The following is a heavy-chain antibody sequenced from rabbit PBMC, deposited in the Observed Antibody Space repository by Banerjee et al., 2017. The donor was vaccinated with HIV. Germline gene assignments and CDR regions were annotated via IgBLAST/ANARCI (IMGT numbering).Heavy chain of an antibody. CDR2: IYPTYGAT. D-gene: IGHD3-3*01. CDR1: GNDFSAYA. CDR3: ARGLVAGVLDL. J-gene: IGHJ4*01. V-gene: IGHV1S47*01. Sequence: QLEESGGGLVKPEGSLTLTCKASGNDFSAYAISWVRQAPGKGLEWIGCIYPTYGATDYASWVNGRFTISLDNAQNTVFLQMTSLTAADTATYSCARGLVAGVLDLWGQGTLVTVS.